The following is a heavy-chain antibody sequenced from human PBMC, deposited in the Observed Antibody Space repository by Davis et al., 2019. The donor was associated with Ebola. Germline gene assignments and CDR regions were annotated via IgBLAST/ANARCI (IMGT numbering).Heavy chain of an antibody. CDR2: IYAGDSDS. V-gene: IGHV5-51*01. J-gene: IGHJ4*02. Sequence: GESLKISCKGSGYGFADYWVAWVRQTPGKGLEWMGIIYAGDSDSRYSPSFEGQVTISVDGSITTAYLQWRSLRASDTAIYYCARQESLYGWSDYWGQGTLVTVSS. CDR1: GYGFADYW. CDR3: ARQESLYGWSDY. D-gene: IGHD3-10*01.